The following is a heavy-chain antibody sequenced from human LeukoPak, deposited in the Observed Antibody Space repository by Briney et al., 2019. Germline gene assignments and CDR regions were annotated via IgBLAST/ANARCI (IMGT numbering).Heavy chain of an antibody. J-gene: IGHJ4*02. D-gene: IGHD3-22*01. Sequence: GGSLRLSCAASGFTFSSYAMSWVRQAPGKGLEWVSAISGSGGSTYYADSVKGRFTISRDNSKNTLYLQMNSLRAEDTAVYYCAKVDKYYYDSSGYIFDYWGQGTLVTVSS. CDR3: AKVDKYYYDSSGYIFDY. V-gene: IGHV3-23*01. CDR1: GFTFSSYA. CDR2: ISGSGGST.